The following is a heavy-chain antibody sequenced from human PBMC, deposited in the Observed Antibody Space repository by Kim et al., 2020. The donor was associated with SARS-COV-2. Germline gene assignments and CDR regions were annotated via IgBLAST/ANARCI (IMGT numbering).Heavy chain of an antibody. CDR2: INTNTGNP. V-gene: IGHV7-4-1*02. CDR3: ARDGGRTSGRWGKLDYGMDV. D-gene: IGHD2-2*01. Sequence: ASVKVSCKASGYTFTSYAMNWVRQAPGQGLEWMGWINTNTGNPTYAQGFTGRFVFSLDTSVSTAYLQISSLKAEDTAVYYCARDGGRTSGRWGKLDYGMDVWGQGTTVTVSS. CDR1: GYTFTSYA. J-gene: IGHJ6*02.